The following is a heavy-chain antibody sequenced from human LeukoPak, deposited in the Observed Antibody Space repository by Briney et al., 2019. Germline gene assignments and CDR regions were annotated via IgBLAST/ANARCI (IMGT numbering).Heavy chain of an antibody. CDR1: GGTFSSYA. CDR3: ARDESCGGSCYWYYFDY. V-gene: IGHV1-69*06. D-gene: IGHD2-15*01. CDR2: IIPIFGTA. J-gene: IGHJ4*02. Sequence: GSSVKVSCKASGGTFSSYAISWVRQAPGQGLEWMGGIIPIFGTANYAQKFQGRVTITADKSTSTAYMELSSLRAEDTAVYYCARDESCGGSCYWYYFDYWGQGTLVTVSS.